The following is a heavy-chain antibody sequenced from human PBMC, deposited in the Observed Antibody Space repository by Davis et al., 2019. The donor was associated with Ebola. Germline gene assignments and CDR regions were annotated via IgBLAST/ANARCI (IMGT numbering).Heavy chain of an antibody. CDR1: GFTVSSNY. Sequence: ESLKISCAASGFTVSSNYMSWVRQAPGKGLEWIGYIYYSGSTNYNPSLKSRVTISVDTSKNQFSLKLSSVTAADTAVYYCARLTGGANFDYWGQGTLVTVSS. CDR3: ARLTGGANFDY. J-gene: IGHJ4*02. D-gene: IGHD7-27*01. CDR2: IYYSGST. V-gene: IGHV4-59*08.